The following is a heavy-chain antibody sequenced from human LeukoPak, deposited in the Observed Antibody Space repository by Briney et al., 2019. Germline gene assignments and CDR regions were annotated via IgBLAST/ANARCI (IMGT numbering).Heavy chain of an antibody. V-gene: IGHV4-59*01. CDR2: IYYSGST. CDR1: GGSTSNYY. Sequence: SETLSLTCTVSGGSTSNYYWTWIRQPPGKGLEWIAYIYYSGSTNYNPSLKSRVTISVDTSKNQFSLKLSSVTAADAAVYYCARVADRGVIGYFDIWGRGTLVTVSS. D-gene: IGHD3-10*01. CDR3: ARVADRGVIGYFDI. J-gene: IGHJ2*01.